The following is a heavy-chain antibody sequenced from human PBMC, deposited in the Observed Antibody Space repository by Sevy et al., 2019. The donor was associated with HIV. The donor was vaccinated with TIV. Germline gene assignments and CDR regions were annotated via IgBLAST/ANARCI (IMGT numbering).Heavy chain of an antibody. CDR2: TYYRSKWCN. Sequence: SQTLSLTCAISGDSVSSNSAAWNWIRQSPSRGIEWLGTTYYRSKWCNDYAVSVKSRITINPDTSKNQFSLQLNSVTPEDTAVYYCARDLVSSLNWFDPWGQGTLVTVSS. D-gene: IGHD6-13*01. CDR1: GDSVSSNSAA. J-gene: IGHJ5*02. CDR3: ARDLVSSLNWFDP. V-gene: IGHV6-1*01.